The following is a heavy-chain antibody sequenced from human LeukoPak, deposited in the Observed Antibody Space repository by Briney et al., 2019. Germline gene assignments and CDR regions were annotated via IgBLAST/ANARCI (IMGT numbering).Heavy chain of an antibody. CDR3: ARGRAAAAAFFDY. J-gene: IGHJ4*02. CDR1: VYTFTVYY. V-gene: IGHV1-2*02. D-gene: IGHD6-13*01. CDR2: INPNSGGT. Sequence: GAAVTDSFTSSVYTFTVYYMHWVRQPPGQGLEWMGWINPNSGGTNYVQNLQGRDSMTSDTSISTAYMELSRLRSDDTAVYYCARGRAAAAAFFDYWGQGTLGTVSS.